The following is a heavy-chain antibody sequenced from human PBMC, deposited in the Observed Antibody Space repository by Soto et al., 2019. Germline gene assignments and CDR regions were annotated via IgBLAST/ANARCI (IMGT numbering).Heavy chain of an antibody. Sequence: EVQLVESGGGLVQPGGSLRLSCAASGFTFSRYWMHWVRQAPGKGLVWVSRINSDGSSTSYADSVKGRFTISRDNAKNTLYLQMNRLRAEDTAVYYCARGGVGSYCSSTSCYTWLFDYWGQGTLVTVSS. CDR1: GFTFSRYW. V-gene: IGHV3-74*01. CDR2: INSDGSST. CDR3: ARGGVGSYCSSTSCYTWLFDY. D-gene: IGHD2-2*02. J-gene: IGHJ4*02.